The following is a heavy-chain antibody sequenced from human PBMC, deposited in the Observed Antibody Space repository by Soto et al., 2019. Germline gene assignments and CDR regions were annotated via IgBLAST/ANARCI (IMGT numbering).Heavy chain of an antibody. CDR2: IDAGNGNT. J-gene: IGHJ6*02. Sequence: QVQLVQSGAEVKKPGASVKVSCKASGYTFTSYPIHWVRQAPGQRLEWMGWIDAGNGNTKYSQRFQGRVTFTTDTSASTAYMDLSSLISKDTAVFYCARAGYNYASPYYVMDVWGQGTTVTVSS. V-gene: IGHV1-3*01. CDR3: ARAGYNYASPYYVMDV. D-gene: IGHD5-18*01. CDR1: GYTFTSYP.